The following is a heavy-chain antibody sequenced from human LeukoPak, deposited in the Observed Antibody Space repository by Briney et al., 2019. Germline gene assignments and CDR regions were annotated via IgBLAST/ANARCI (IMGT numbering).Heavy chain of an antibody. V-gene: IGHV3-11*04. CDR3: ARDHLRGGSGIFYNNIDY. CDR2: ISNTGGTI. CDR1: RFTFSDYY. D-gene: IGHD3-10*01. J-gene: IGHJ4*02. Sequence: PGGSLRLSCAASRFTFSDYYMAWIRQAPGKGLEWVSYISNTGGTIYYADSVKGRFTISRDNAKNSLYLQMTSLRAEDTAVYYCARDHLRGGSGIFYNNIDYWGQGALVTVSS.